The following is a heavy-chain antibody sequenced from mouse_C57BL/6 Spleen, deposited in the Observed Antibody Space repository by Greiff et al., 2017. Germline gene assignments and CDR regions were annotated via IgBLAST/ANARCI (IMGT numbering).Heavy chain of an antibody. D-gene: IGHD1-2*01. Sequence: EVQVVESGGGLVKPGGSLKLSCAASGFTFSSYAMSWVRQTPEKRLEWVATISDGGSYTYYPDNVKGRFTIARDNAKNNLYLQMSHLKSEDTAMYYCARDVGYYGAMDYWGQGTSVTVSS. V-gene: IGHV5-4*01. CDR2: ISDGGSYT. J-gene: IGHJ4*01. CDR3: ARDVGYYGAMDY. CDR1: GFTFSSYA.